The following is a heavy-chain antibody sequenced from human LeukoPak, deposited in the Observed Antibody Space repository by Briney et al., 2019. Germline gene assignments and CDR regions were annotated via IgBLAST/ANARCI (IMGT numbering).Heavy chain of an antibody. J-gene: IGHJ4*02. D-gene: IGHD1/OR15-1a*01. CDR3: AKDPQTGANKPYYFDY. CDR1: GFTFSSYA. V-gene: IGHV3-23*01. Sequence: GGSLRLSCAASGFTFSSYAMSWVRQAPGKGLEWVSAISGSGGSTYYADYVKGRFTISRDKSKNTLYLDMNSLRAEDTAVYYCAKDPQTGANKPYYFDYWGQGTLVTVSS. CDR2: ISGSGGST.